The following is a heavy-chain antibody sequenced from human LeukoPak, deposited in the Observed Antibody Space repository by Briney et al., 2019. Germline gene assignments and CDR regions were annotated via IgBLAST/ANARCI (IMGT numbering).Heavy chain of an antibody. CDR3: ASFFCTSALCYYLDY. Sequence: SVKVSCKASGGTFSSYAVTWVRQAPGQGLEWMGWIIPIFRTPTYAQKFQGRVTMTRDTSTSTVYMELSSLRSEDTAVYSCASFFCTSALCYYLDYWGQGTLVTVSS. D-gene: IGHD2-8*01. CDR1: GGTFSSYA. CDR2: IIPIFRTP. J-gene: IGHJ4*02. V-gene: IGHV1-69*05.